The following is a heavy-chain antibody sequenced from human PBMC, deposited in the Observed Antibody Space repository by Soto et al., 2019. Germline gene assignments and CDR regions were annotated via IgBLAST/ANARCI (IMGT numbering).Heavy chain of an antibody. CDR1: GGSISSGDYY. J-gene: IGHJ4*02. CDR3: ATRGVYCSSTSCSYFDY. CDR2: IYYSGSN. V-gene: IGHV4-30-4*01. Sequence: QVQLQESGPGLVKPSQTLSLTCTVSGGSISSGDYYWSWIRQPPGKGLEWIGYIYYSGSNYYNPSLKSRVTISVDTSKNQFSLKLSSVTAADTAVYYCATRGVYCSSTSCSYFDYWGQGTLVTVSS. D-gene: IGHD2-2*01.